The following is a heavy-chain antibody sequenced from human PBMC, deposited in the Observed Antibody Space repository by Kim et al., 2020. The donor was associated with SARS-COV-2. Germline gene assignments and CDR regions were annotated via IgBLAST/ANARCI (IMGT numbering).Heavy chain of an antibody. CDR3: ASEGPDWFDP. Sequence: GGSLRLSCAASGFTFSSYSMNWVRQAPGKGLEWVSFISSSSTYIYYAESVKGRFTISRDNAKNSLYLQMNSLRAEDTALYYCASEGPDWFDPWGQGTLVTVSS. J-gene: IGHJ5*02. V-gene: IGHV3-21*01. CDR1: GFTFSSYS. CDR2: ISSSSTYI.